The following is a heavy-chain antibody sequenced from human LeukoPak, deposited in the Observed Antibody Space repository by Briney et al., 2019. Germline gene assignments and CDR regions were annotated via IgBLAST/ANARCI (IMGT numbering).Heavy chain of an antibody. D-gene: IGHD3-10*01. Sequence: SGGSLRLSCAASGFTFSDYYMSWIRQAPGKGLEWVSYISSSGSTIYYADSVKGRFTISRDNAKNSLYLQMNSLRAEDTAVYYCARDRGSDNYRAYWFAPWGQGTLVTVSS. J-gene: IGHJ5*02. V-gene: IGHV3-11*04. CDR1: GFTFSDYY. CDR2: ISSSGSTI. CDR3: ARDRGSDNYRAYWFAP.